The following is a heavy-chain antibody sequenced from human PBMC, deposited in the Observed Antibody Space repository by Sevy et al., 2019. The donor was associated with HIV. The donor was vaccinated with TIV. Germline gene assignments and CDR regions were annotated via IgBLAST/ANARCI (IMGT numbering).Heavy chain of an antibody. V-gene: IGHV3-7*01. CDR1: GFTFSSYW. CDR2: IKGDGSEK. D-gene: IGHD5-18*01. J-gene: IGHJ4*02. CDR3: VREGLGGFSYSLDC. Sequence: GGSLRLSCAASGFTFSSYWMTWVRQAPGKGLEWVANIKGDGSEKYYVDSVKGRFTISRDNAKHSLYLQMNSLRAEDTAVYYCVREGLGGFSYSLDCWGQGTLVTVSS.